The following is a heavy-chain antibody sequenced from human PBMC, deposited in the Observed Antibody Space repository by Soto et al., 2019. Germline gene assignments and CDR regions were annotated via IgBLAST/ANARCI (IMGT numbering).Heavy chain of an antibody. V-gene: IGHV4-39*02. Sequence: PSEILSLACTVSGGSISSSSYYWGWIRQPPGKGLEWIGSIYYSGSTYYNPSLKSRVTISVDTSKNQFSLKLSSVTAADTAVYYCAREGHVAGGMDVWGQGTTVTVS. CDR1: GGSISSSSYY. CDR3: AREGHVAGGMDV. D-gene: IGHD6-19*01. J-gene: IGHJ6*02. CDR2: IYYSGST.